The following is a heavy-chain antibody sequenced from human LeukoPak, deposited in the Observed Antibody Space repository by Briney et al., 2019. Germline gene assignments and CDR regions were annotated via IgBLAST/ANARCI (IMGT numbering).Heavy chain of an antibody. CDR2: ISPIFDRT. Sequence: ASVKVSCKASGYTFTGYYMHWVRQAPGQGLEWIGGISPIFDRTDYAQRFQGRVRITTDKSTSTAYMELSSLRSEDTAVYYCARGVVPGRRVFYWYMDVWGKGTTVTVSS. V-gene: IGHV1-69*05. CDR1: GYTFTGYY. CDR3: ARGVVPGRRVFYWYMDV. D-gene: IGHD6-19*01. J-gene: IGHJ6*03.